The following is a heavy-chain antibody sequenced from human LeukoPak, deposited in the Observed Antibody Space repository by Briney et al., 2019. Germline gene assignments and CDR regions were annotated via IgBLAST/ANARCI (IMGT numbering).Heavy chain of an antibody. J-gene: IGHJ4*02. V-gene: IGHV3-23*01. D-gene: IGHD6-19*01. CDR1: GFTFSSYA. Sequence: PGGSLRLSCAASGFTFSSYAMSWVRQAPGKGLEWVSAISGSGGSTYYADSVKGRFPISRDNSKNTLYLQMNSLRAEDTAVYYCAKDLGGGSSGRLFDYWGQGTLVTVSS. CDR2: ISGSGGST. CDR3: AKDLGGGSSGRLFDY.